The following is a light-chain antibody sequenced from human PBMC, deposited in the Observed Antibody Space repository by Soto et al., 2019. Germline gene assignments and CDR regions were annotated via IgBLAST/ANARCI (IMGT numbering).Light chain of an antibody. CDR1: QSISSW. Sequence: DIQMTQSPSTLSASVGDRVTITCRASQSISSWLAWYQQKPGKAPKLLIYKASSLESGVPSRFSGSGSGTEFTLTISSLQPGDFATYYCQQYNSYPMYTFGQGTKVDIK. CDR2: KAS. J-gene: IGKJ2*01. V-gene: IGKV1-5*03. CDR3: QQYNSYPMYT.